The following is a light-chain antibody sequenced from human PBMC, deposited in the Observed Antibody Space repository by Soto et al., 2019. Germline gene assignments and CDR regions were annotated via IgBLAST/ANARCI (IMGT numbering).Light chain of an antibody. V-gene: IGLV2-11*01. Sequence: QSALTQPRSVSGPPGQSVSISCSGTSSDVGTYNYVSWYQQHPGKAPKLMIYDVSKRPSGVPDRFSGSKSGNTASLTISGLQAEDEADYYCSSYTRSSTLVFGGGTKLTVL. CDR1: SSDVGTYNY. CDR3: SSYTRSSTLV. J-gene: IGLJ2*01. CDR2: DVS.